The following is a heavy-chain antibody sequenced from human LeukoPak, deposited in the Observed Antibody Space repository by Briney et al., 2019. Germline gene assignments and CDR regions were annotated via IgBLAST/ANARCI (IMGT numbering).Heavy chain of an antibody. CDR3: ARGGSSWYDFDY. Sequence: ASVRVSCKASGGTFSSYAISWVRQAPGQGLEWMGGIIPIFGTANYAQKFQGRVTITADESTSTAYMELSSLRSEDTAVYYCARGGSSWYDFDYWGQGTLVTVSS. CDR2: IIPIFGTA. D-gene: IGHD6-13*01. CDR1: GGTFSSYA. J-gene: IGHJ4*02. V-gene: IGHV1-69*13.